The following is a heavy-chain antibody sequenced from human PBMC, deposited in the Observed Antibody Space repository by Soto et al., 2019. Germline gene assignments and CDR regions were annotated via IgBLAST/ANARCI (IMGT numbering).Heavy chain of an antibody. CDR1: GGTFSSYA. J-gene: IGHJ6*02. CDR3: AYCSGGSCYEDGYYYYGMDV. CDR2: IIPIFGTA. V-gene: IGHV1-69*12. D-gene: IGHD2-15*01. Sequence: QVQLVQSGAEVKKPGSSVKVSCKASGGTFSSYAISWVRQAPGQGLEWMGGIIPIFGTANYAQKFQGRVTITADESTSTAYMELSSLRSEDTAVYYCAYCSGGSCYEDGYYYYGMDVRGQGTTVTVSS.